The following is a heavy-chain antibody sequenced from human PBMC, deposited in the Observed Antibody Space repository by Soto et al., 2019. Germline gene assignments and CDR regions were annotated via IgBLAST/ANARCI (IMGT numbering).Heavy chain of an antibody. V-gene: IGHV1-18*01. CDR2: ISAYNGNT. CDR3: VIVVSSDIVLMGTYNWFEP. J-gene: IGHJ5*02. D-gene: IGHD2-8*01. CDR1: GYTFTSYG. Sequence: ASVKVSCKASGYTFTSYGISWVRQAPGQGLEWKGWISAYNGNTNYAQKLQGRVTMTTDTSTSTAYMELRSLRSDDTAVYYCVIVVSSDIVLMGTYNWFEPWGQGTLVSVSA.